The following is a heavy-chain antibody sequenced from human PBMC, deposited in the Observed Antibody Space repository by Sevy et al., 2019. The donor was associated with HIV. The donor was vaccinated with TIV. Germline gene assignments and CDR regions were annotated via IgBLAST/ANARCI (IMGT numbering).Heavy chain of an antibody. CDR3: XXXXXXXXXXXXCYSSDY. V-gene: IGHV1-2*02. J-gene: IGHJ4*02. Sequence: ASVKVSCKASGYTFTGYYMHWVRQAPGQGLEWMGWINPNSGGTNYAQKFQGRVTMTRDTSISTAYMELSRLRSDDTXXXXXXXXXXXXXXXXXCYSSDYWGQGTLVTVSS. D-gene: IGHD2-21*02. CDR2: INPNSGGT. CDR1: GYTFTGYY.